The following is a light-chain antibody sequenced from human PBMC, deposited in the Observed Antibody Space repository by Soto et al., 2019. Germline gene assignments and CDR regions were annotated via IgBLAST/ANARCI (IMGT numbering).Light chain of an antibody. Sequence: DIVLTQSAGTLSLSPGERATLSGRASQSVSRNVAWYQKKPGQAPRLLSYGAYTRANGIPASFSGSGSGTEFTLTISSLQSEDFAVYYCQHYNNWHPWTFGQGTNVDIK. V-gene: IGKV3-15*01. CDR1: QSVSRN. CDR3: QHYNNWHPWT. J-gene: IGKJ1*01. CDR2: GAY.